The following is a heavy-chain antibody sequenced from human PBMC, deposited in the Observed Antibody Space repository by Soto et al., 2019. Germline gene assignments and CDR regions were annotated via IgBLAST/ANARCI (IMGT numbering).Heavy chain of an antibody. Sequence: QITLKESGPTPVNPTQTLTLTCTFSGFSLSTSGVGVGWIRQPPGKALEWLALIYWDDDKRYSPSLKSRLTITKDTSKNQVVLTMTNMDPVDTATYYCAHSAGGYDGYYYYYYYMGVWGKGTTVTVS. V-gene: IGHV2-5*02. J-gene: IGHJ6*03. CDR2: IYWDDDK. CDR1: GFSLSTSGVG. D-gene: IGHD5-12*01. CDR3: AHSAGGYDGYYYYYYYMGV.